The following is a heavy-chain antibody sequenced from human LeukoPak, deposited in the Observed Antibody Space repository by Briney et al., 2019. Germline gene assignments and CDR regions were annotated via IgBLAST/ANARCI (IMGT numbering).Heavy chain of an antibody. D-gene: IGHD5-24*01. CDR2: IHGRN. V-gene: IGHV3-23*01. J-gene: IGHJ4*02. Sequence: GGSLRLSCAASGFIFSDYAMSWVRQAPGKGLEWVSTIHGRNYYADSVKGRFTISRDNSRSTLYLQMDTLRAEDTAVYYCAKDQPTDGYNSIWGRGTLVTVS. CDR3: AKDQPTDGYNSI. CDR1: GFIFSDYA.